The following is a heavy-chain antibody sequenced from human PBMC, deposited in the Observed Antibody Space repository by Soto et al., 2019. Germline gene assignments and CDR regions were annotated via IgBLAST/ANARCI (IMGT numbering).Heavy chain of an antibody. Sequence: EVQLLESGGGLVQPGGSLRLACAASGFTFSSYAMSWVRQAPAKGLEWVSVISGGGGSTNYADSVRGRFTISRDNSKNKLYLQMSSLRAEDTAVYYCAKDWGLHYGSGSYPDYWGQGTLVIVSS. D-gene: IGHD3-10*01. J-gene: IGHJ4*02. CDR3: AKDWGLHYGSGSYPDY. CDR1: GFTFSSYA. V-gene: IGHV3-23*01. CDR2: ISGGGGST.